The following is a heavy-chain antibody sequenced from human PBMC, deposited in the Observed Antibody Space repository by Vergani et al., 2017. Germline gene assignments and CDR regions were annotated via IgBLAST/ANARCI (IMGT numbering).Heavy chain of an antibody. CDR1: GFTFSSYG. CDR2: IWYDGSNK. Sequence: VDLVESGGGLAQPGGSLRLSCAASGFTFSSYGMHWVRQAPGKGLEWVAVIWYDGSNKYYADSVKGRFTISRDNSKNTLYLQMNSLRAEDTAVYYCARARFLGPQELVYWGQGTLVTVSS. D-gene: IGHD3-10*01. CDR3: ARARFLGPQELVY. J-gene: IGHJ4*02. V-gene: IGHV3-33*01.